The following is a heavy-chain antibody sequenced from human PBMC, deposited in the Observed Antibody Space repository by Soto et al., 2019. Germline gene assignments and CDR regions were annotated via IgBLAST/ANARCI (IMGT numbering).Heavy chain of an antibody. D-gene: IGHD3-9*01. CDR1: GFTFSSYA. J-gene: IGHJ6*02. CDR3: ARAVSLRNLGFRDDYGLDV. CDR2: ISYDGTNK. V-gene: IGHV3-30*04. Sequence: GGSLRLSCAASGFTFSSYAVHWVRQAPGKGPEWVAFISYDGTNKYYADSVKVRFSISRDNSKNTLYLQMNSLRAEDTAVYYCARAVSLRNLGFRDDYGLDVWGQGTTVTVSS.